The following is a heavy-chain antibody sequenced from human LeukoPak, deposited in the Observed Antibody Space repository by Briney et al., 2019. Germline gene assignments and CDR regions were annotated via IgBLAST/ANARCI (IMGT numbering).Heavy chain of an antibody. V-gene: IGHV1-24*01. CDR1: GNTLTELS. CDR3: ATGRSAHSYVLDY. D-gene: IGHD5-18*01. CDR2: FDPEDGET. J-gene: IGHJ4*02. Sequence: GASVKVSCKVSGNTLTELSMHWVRQAPGKGLEWMGLFDPEDGETIYAQKFQGRVTMTEDTSTDTAYMQLSSLRSEDTAVYYCATGRSAHSYVLDYWGQGTLVTVSS.